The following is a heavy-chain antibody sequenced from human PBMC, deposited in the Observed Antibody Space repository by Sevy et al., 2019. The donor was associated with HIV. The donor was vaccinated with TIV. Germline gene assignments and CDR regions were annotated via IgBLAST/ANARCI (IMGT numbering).Heavy chain of an antibody. CDR3: ARQKNSGFDV. CDR2: TWYASKWYN. V-gene: IGHV6-1*01. CDR1: GDSVSRTDVA. Sequence: SQTLSLTCAISGDSVSRTDVAWNWIRQSPSRGLEWLGRTWYASKWYNEYAISVKSRLTINPDTTRNQVSLHLSSVTPEDTAVYYCARQKNSGFDVWGQGTVVTVSS. D-gene: IGHD6-19*01. J-gene: IGHJ3*01.